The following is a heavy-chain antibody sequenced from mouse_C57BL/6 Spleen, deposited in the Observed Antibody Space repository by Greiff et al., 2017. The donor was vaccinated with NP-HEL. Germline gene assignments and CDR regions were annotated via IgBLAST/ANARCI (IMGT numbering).Heavy chain of an antibody. J-gene: IGHJ2*01. CDR1: GFTFSSYA. Sequence: GKLMESGGGLVKPGGSLKLSCAASGFTFSSYAMSWVRQTPEKRLEWVATISDGGSYTYYPDNVKGRFTISRDNAKNNLYLQMSHLKSEDTAMYYCAREGTTVVAYFDYWGQGTTLTVSS. CDR3: AREGTTVVAYFDY. CDR2: ISDGGSYT. V-gene: IGHV5-4*01. D-gene: IGHD1-1*01.